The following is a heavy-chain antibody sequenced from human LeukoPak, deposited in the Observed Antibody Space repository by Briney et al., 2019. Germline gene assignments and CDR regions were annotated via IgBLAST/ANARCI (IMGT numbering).Heavy chain of an antibody. V-gene: IGHV3-30*18. CDR2: ISYDGSNK. J-gene: IGHJ6*03. CDR1: GFTFSSYG. CDR3: AKDFSFRQKYYYYYYMDV. Sequence: GGSLRLSCAASGFTFSSYGMHWVRQAPGKGLEWVAVISYDGSNKYYADSVKGRFTISRDNSKNTLYLQMNSLRAEDTAVYYCAKDFSFRQKYYYYYYMDVWGKGTTVTVSS.